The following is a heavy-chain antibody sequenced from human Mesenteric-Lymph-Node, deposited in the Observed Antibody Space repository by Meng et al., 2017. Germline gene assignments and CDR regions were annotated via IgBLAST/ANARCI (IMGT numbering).Heavy chain of an antibody. CDR3: ASITYYYDSSGYYNYYGMDV. CDR1: GYTLTELS. D-gene: IGHD3-22*01. J-gene: IGHJ6*02. CDR2: FDPEDGET. V-gene: IGHV1-24*01. Sequence: ASVKVSCKVSGYTLTELSMHWVRQAPGKGLEWMGGFDPEDGETIYAQKFQGRVTITADKSTSTAYMELSSLRSEDTAVYYCASITYYYDSSGYYNYYGMDVWGQGTTVTVSS.